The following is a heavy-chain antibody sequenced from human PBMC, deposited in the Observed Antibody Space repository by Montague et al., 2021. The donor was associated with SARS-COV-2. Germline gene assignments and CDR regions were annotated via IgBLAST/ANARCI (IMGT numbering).Heavy chain of an antibody. D-gene: IGHD2-21*01. CDR1: GFTFGDYW. CDR2: INIHGTDT. CDR3: ARAGRYCDLWGGFDS. V-gene: IGHV3-74*01. Sequence: SLRLSCAASGFTFGDYWMHWVRQAPGKGLVWLSRINIHGTDTHYADSVKGRFTISRDNAKNTLYLQMNSLRAEDTAVYYCARAGRYCDLWGGFDSWGQGTLVTVSS. J-gene: IGHJ5*01.